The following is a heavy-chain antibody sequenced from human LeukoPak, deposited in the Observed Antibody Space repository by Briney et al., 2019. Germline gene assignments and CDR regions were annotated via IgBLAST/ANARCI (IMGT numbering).Heavy chain of an antibody. CDR1: GYTFTSYG. J-gene: IGHJ4*02. CDR3: ARALVPAANFDY. CDR2: ISAYNGNT. D-gene: IGHD2-2*01. V-gene: IGHV1-18*01. Sequence: ASVKVSCKVSGYTFTSYGISWVRQAPGQGLEWMGWISAYNGNTNYAQKLQGRVTMTTDTSTSTAYMELRSLRSDDTAVYYCARALVPAANFDYWGQGILVTVSS.